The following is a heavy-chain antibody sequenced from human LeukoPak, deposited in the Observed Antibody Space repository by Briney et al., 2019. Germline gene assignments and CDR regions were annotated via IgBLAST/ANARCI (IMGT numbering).Heavy chain of an antibody. CDR1: GGSVSSSRYY. V-gene: IGHV4-39*02. D-gene: IGHD2-2*03. Sequence: SETLSLTCPVSGGSVSSSRYYWGWIRQPPGKGLEWIGSNYYTGSTYYKPSLKSRVTISVDASKNQFSLKLSSVTAADTAVYYCAREGGPDFGYCSSTSCYYFDYWGQGTLVTVSS. CDR2: NYYTGST. J-gene: IGHJ4*02. CDR3: AREGGPDFGYCSSTSCYYFDY.